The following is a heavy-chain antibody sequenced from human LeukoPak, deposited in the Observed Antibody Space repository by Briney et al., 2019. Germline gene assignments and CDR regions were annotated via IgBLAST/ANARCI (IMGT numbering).Heavy chain of an antibody. CDR2: ISYDGSNK. J-gene: IGHJ4*02. Sequence: GGSLRLSCAASGFTFSSYAMHWVRQAPGKGLEWVAVISYDGSNKYYADSVKGRFTISRDNSKNTLYLQMNSLRAEDTAVYYCAKGKGGVISHWGQGTLVTVSS. CDR1: GFTFSSYA. D-gene: IGHD3-10*01. CDR3: AKGKGGVISH. V-gene: IGHV3-30-3*01.